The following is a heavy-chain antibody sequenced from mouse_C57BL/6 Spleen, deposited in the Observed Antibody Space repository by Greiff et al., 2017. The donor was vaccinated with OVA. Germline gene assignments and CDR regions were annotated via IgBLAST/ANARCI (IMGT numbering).Heavy chain of an antibody. D-gene: IGHD2-3*01. Sequence: QVQLKESGPELVKPGASVKISCKASGYTFTDYYINWVKQRPGQGLEWIGWIFPGSGSTYYNEKFKGKATLTVDKSSSTAYMLLSSLTSEDSAVYFCASQVDGYYPPDYWGQGTTLTVSS. CDR2: IFPGSGST. CDR1: GYTFTDYY. V-gene: IGHV1-75*01. J-gene: IGHJ2*01. CDR3: ASQVDGYYPPDY.